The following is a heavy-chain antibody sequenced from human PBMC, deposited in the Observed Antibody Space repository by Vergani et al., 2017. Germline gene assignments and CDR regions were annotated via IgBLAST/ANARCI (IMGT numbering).Heavy chain of an antibody. Sequence: QVHLVESGGGVVQPGRSLTLSCAASGFTFSSYGMHWVRQAPGKGLEWVAVIWYDGSNKYYADSVKGRFTISRDNSKNTLYLQMNSLRAEDTAVYYCARSTPLGWFDPWGQGTLVTVSS. J-gene: IGHJ5*02. D-gene: IGHD2-15*01. CDR1: GFTFSSYG. V-gene: IGHV3-33*01. CDR3: ARSTPLGWFDP. CDR2: IWYDGSNK.